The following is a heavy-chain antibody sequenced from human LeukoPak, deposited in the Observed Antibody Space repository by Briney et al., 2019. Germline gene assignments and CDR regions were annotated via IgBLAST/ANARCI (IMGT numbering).Heavy chain of an antibody. CDR3: ASSTAMDQFDY. V-gene: IGHV4-34*01. CDR1: GGSFSGYY. D-gene: IGHD5-18*01. CDR2: INHSGST. Sequence: SETLSLTCAVYGGSFSGYYWSWIRQPPGKGLEWIGEINHSGSTNYNPSLKSRVTISVDTSKNQFSLKLSSVTAADTAVYYCASSTAMDQFDYWGQGTLVTVSS. J-gene: IGHJ4*02.